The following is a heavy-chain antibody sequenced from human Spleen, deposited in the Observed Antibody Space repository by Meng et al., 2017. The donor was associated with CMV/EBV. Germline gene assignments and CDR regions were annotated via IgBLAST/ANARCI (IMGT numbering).Heavy chain of an antibody. V-gene: IGHV3-30-3*01. Sequence: GESLKISCAASGFTFSSYAMHWVRQAPGKGLEWVAVISYDGSNKYYADSVKGRFTISRDNSKNTLYLQMNSLRAEDTAVYYCARDPLPWILLNRGWFDPWGQGTLVTVSS. D-gene: IGHD2-15*01. CDR3: ARDPLPWILLNRGWFDP. CDR2: ISYDGSNK. J-gene: IGHJ5*02. CDR1: GFTFSSYA.